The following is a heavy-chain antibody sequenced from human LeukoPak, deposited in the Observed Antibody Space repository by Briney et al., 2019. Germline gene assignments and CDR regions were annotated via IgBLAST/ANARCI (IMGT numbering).Heavy chain of an antibody. CDR1: GFTFSNAW. D-gene: IGHD4-17*01. J-gene: IGHJ4*02. CDR2: IRSKTDGGTT. Sequence: PGGSLRLSCAASGFTFSNAWMSWVRQAPGKGLEWVGRIRSKTDGGTTDYAAPVNGRFTISRDDSKNTLYLQMNSLKTEDTAVYYCITDPAGVTTVTSPNYYFDYWGQGTLVTVSS. CDR3: ITDPAGVTTVTSPNYYFDY. V-gene: IGHV3-15*01.